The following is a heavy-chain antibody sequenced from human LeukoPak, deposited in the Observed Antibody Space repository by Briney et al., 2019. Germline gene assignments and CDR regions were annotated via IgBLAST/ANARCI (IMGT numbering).Heavy chain of an antibody. CDR2: ISNSGNSI. CDR1: GFTFSDYY. Sequence: RGSLRLSCAASGFTFSDYYMSWIRQAPGKGLEWLSDISNSGNSIYSADSVKGRFTISRDNAKNSLYLQIHSLRAEDTAVYYCARERTTVRGVDYFDHWGQGTLVTVSS. D-gene: IGHD4-17*01. V-gene: IGHV3-11*01. J-gene: IGHJ4*02. CDR3: ARERTTVRGVDYFDH.